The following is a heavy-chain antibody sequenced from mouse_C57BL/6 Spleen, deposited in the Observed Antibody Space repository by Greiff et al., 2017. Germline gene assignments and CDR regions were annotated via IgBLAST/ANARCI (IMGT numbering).Heavy chain of an antibody. V-gene: IGHV5-16*01. Sequence: EVQLVESEGGLVQPGSSMKLSCTASGFTFSDYYMAWVRQVPEKGLEWVANINYDGSSTYYLDSLKSRFIISSDNAKNILYLQMSSLKSEDTATYYCARAGFDYWGQGTTLTVSS. CDR3: ARAGFDY. J-gene: IGHJ2*01. CDR1: GFTFSDYY. CDR2: INYDGSST. D-gene: IGHD4-1*01.